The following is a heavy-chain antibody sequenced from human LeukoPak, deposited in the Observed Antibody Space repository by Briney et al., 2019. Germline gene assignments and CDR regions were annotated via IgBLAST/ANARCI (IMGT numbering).Heavy chain of an antibody. V-gene: IGHV4-39*07. CDR1: GDSISSSSYY. Sequence: SETLSLTCTVSGDSISSSSYYWGWIRQPPGKGLEWIGSIYYSGSTYYNPSLKSRVTISVDTSKNQFSLKLSSVTAADTAKYYYATDKGPYSGSWYPNWFDPWGQGTLVTVSS. J-gene: IGHJ5*02. D-gene: IGHD6-13*01. CDR3: ATDKGPYSGSWYPNWFDP. CDR2: IYYSGST.